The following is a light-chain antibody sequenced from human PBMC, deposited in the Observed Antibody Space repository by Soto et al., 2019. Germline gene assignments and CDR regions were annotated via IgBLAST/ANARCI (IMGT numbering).Light chain of an antibody. Sequence: DIQRSQSPSTPSASLGDTVTVTCRASQSVSGWLAWYQQKPGEAPKLLIYAASGLPRGVPSRFSGSGSGTNFTLTIASLQPDDFATYYCQQCETFSGTFGPGTKVDI. CDR2: AAS. V-gene: IGKV1-5*01. CDR3: QQCETFSGT. CDR1: QSVSGW. J-gene: IGKJ1*01.